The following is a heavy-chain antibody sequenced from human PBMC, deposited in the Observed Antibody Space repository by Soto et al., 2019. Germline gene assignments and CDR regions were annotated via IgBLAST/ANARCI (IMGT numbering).Heavy chain of an antibody. D-gene: IGHD5-18*01. CDR1: GFTFSSYG. V-gene: IGHV3-30*18. J-gene: IGHJ6*02. Sequence: QVQLVESGGGVVQPGRSLRLSCAASGFTFSSYGMHWVRQAPGKGLEWVAVISYDGSNKYYADSVKGRFTISRDKSKNTLYLQMNSLRAEDTAVYYCAKDTLGRIQLQYYGMDVWGQGTTVTVSS. CDR3: AKDTLGRIQLQYYGMDV. CDR2: ISYDGSNK.